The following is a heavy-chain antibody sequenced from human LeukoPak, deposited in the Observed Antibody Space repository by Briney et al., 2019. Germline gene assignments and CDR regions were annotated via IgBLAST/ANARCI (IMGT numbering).Heavy chain of an antibody. J-gene: IGHJ4*02. CDR2: IWYDGSNK. CDR1: GFTLSSHW. Sequence: GGSLRLSCAASGFTLSSHWMHWVRQAPGKGLEWVAVIWYDGSNKYYADSVKGRFTLSRDNSKNTLYLQMNSLRAEDTAVYYCARHREMATILYYFDYWGQGTLVTVSS. V-gene: IGHV3-33*08. CDR3: ARHREMATILYYFDY. D-gene: IGHD5-24*01.